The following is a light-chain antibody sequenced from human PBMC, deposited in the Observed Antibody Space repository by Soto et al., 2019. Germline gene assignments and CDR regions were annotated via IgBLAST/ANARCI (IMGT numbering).Light chain of an antibody. Sequence: EIVLTQSPGTLSLSPGERVILSCRASQSVASTYLTWYQQKPGQAPRLLIYGASRRATGIPDRFSDSGSGTDFSLTISRLEPEDFAVYYCQQYGSSLYTFGQGTKLEIK. CDR2: GAS. CDR1: QSVASTY. J-gene: IGKJ2*01. CDR3: QQYGSSLYT. V-gene: IGKV3-20*01.